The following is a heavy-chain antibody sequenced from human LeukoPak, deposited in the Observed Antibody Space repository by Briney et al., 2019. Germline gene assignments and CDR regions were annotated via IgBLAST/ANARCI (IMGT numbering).Heavy chain of an antibody. J-gene: IGHJ6*02. CDR1: GGSISSYY. CDR3: ARAGYSSSWDYYYYYGMDV. V-gene: IGHV4-59*01. D-gene: IGHD6-13*01. Sequence: SETLSLTCTVPGGSISSYYWSWIRQPPGKGLEWIGHIYYSGSTNYNPSLKSRVTISVDTSKNQFSLKLSSVTAADTAVYYCARAGYSSSWDYYYYYGMDVWGQGTTVTVSS. CDR2: IYYSGST.